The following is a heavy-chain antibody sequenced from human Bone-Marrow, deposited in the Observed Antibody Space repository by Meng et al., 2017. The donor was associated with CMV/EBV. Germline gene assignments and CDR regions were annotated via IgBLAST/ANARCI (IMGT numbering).Heavy chain of an antibody. CDR3: ATLEWLLHYFDY. D-gene: IGHD3-3*01. J-gene: IGHJ4*02. V-gene: IGHV3-7*01. CDR2: IKQDGSEK. CDR1: GFTFSSYW. Sequence: GESLKISCAASGFTFSSYWMSWVRQAPGKGLEWVANIKQDGSEKYYVDSVKGRFTISRDNAKNSLYLQMNSLRAEDTAVYYCATLEWLLHYFDYWGQGTLVPSPQ.